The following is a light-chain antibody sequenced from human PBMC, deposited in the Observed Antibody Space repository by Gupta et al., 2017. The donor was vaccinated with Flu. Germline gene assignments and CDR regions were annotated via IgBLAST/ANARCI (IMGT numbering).Light chain of an antibody. V-gene: IGKV1-8*01. CDR1: QDINSK. CDR3: EQKVICPRT. J-gene: IGKJ4*01. Sequence: RLTQSPSSLSAPTGDRVTIPCRASQDINSKIAWYQQKPGNAPKLLVHDGSTRQRGVPSRFSGSGSGTDFTLTISGRQTEDFATYYCEQKVICPRTFGRGTKVEIK. CDR2: DGS.